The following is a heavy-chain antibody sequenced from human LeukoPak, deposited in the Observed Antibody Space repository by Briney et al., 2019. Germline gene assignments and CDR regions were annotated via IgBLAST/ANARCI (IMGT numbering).Heavy chain of an antibody. V-gene: IGHV3-7*03. J-gene: IGHJ6*04. CDR1: GFTFSSYE. CDR2: IKQDGSEK. D-gene: IGHD5-12*01. CDR3: ARESRRGYSGYDPKTYYYYYGMDV. Sequence: GGSLRLSCAASGFTFSSYEMNWVRQAPGKGLEWVANIKQDGSEKYYVDSVKGRFTISRDNAKNSLYLQMNSLRAEDTAVYYCARESRRGYSGYDPKTYYYYYGMDVWGKGTTVTVSS.